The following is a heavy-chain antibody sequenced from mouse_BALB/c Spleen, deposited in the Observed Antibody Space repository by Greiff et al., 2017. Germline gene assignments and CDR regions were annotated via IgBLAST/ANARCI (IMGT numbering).Heavy chain of an antibody. V-gene: IGHV5-17*02. CDR2: ISSGSSTI. CDR1: GFTFSSFG. CDR3: ARNYDGYYPAWFAY. D-gene: IGHD2-3*01. J-gene: IGHJ3*01. Sequence: EVQGVESGGGLVQPGGSRKLSCAASGFTFSSFGMHWVRQAPEKGLEWVAYISSGSSTIYYADTVKGRFTISRDNPKNTLFLQMTSLRSEDTAMYYCARNYDGYYPAWFAYWGQGTLVTVSA.